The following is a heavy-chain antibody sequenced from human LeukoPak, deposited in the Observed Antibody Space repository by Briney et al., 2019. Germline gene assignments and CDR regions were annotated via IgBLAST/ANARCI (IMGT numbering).Heavy chain of an antibody. Sequence: PGGSLRLSCAASGFTFSGSAMHWVRQASGKGREWVGRIRSKANSYATAYAASVKGRFTISRDDSKNTAYLQMNSLKTEDTAVYYCLVLRFLEWKVDYWGQGTLVTVSS. J-gene: IGHJ4*02. CDR3: LVLRFLEWKVDY. D-gene: IGHD3-3*01. V-gene: IGHV3-73*01. CDR2: IRSKANSYAT. CDR1: GFTFSGSA.